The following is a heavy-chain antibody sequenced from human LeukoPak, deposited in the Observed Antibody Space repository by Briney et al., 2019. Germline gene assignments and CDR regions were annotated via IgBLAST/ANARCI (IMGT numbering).Heavy chain of an antibody. CDR1: GFTFGKYW. D-gene: IGHD3-3*01. CDR3: ARDQYDTWSRRGNFDS. J-gene: IGHJ4*02. V-gene: IGHV3-7*03. CDR2: IKLDGSEK. Sequence: GGSLRLSCVASGFTFGKYWMSWVRQAQGKGLEWVANIKLDGSEKNYVDSVKGRFTISRDNTKNSLYLQMNSLRVEDTAVFYCARDQYDTWSRRGNFDSWGQGTLVIVSS.